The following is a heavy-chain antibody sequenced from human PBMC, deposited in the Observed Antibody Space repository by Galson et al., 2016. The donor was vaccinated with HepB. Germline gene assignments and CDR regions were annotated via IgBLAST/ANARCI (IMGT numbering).Heavy chain of an antibody. Sequence: SLRLSCAASGFTVSSNYMSWVRQAPGKGLEWVSITYSGGSTDYADSVKGRFTISRDNSKNTLYLQMNSLRAEDTAVYYRARATSAAPYPYFDYWGRGTLVTVSS. CDR3: ARATSAAPYPYFDY. CDR2: TYSGGST. J-gene: IGHJ4*02. V-gene: IGHV3-53*01. D-gene: IGHD6-25*01. CDR1: GFTVSSNY.